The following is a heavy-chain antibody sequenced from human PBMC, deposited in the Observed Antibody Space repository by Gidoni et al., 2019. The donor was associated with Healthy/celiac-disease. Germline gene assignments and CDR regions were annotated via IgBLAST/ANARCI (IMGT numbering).Heavy chain of an antibody. Sequence: EVQLVESGGGLVKPGGSLRLSRAASGFTFTTAWMSWVRQAPGKGLEWVGRIKSKTDGGTTDYAAPVKGRFTISRDDSKNTLYLQMNSLKTEDTAVYYCTTGYSYGSDAFDIWGQGTMVTVSS. CDR3: TTGYSYGSDAFDI. D-gene: IGHD5-18*01. CDR2: IKSKTDGGTT. CDR1: GFTFTTAW. V-gene: IGHV3-15*01. J-gene: IGHJ3*02.